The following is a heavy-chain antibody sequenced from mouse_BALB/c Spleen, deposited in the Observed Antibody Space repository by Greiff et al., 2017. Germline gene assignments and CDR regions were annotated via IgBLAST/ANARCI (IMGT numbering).Heavy chain of an antibody. J-gene: IGHJ1*01. CDR2: IWSGGST. CDR1: GFSLTSYG. V-gene: IGHV2-2*02. Sequence: VKLMESGPGLVQPSQSLSITCTVSGFSLTSYGVHWVRQSPGKGLEWLGVIWSGGSTDYNAAFISRLSISKDNSKSQVFFKMNSLQANDTAIYYCARADGYYVGWYFDVWGAGTTVTVSS. CDR3: ARADGYYVGWYFDV. D-gene: IGHD2-3*01.